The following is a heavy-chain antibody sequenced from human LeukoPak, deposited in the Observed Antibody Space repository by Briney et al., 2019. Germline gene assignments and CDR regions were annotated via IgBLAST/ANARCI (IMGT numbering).Heavy chain of an antibody. Sequence: GGSLRLSCAAPGFTFSKYWMTWVRQAPGKGLEWVANIRQDGTEKFYADSVTGRFIISRYNAQNSLYLQMNSLRAEDTAVYYCARASEVSSRWQWLLKLWGQGTQITVSS. D-gene: IGHD5-12*01. CDR1: GFTFSKYW. J-gene: IGHJ3*01. CDR3: ARASEVSSRWQWLLKL. CDR2: IRQDGTEK. V-gene: IGHV3-7*01.